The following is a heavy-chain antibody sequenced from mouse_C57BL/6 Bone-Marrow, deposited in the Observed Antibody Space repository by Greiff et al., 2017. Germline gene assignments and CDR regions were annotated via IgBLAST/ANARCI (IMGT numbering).Heavy chain of an antibody. CDR2: IDPSDSYT. CDR3: AREGDYYGSSPFAY. D-gene: IGHD1-1*01. CDR1: GYTFTSYW. J-gene: IGHJ3*01. V-gene: IGHV1-69*01. Sequence: QVQLQQPGAELVMPGASVTLSCKASGYTFTSYWMHWVKQRPGQGLEWIGEIDPSDSYTNYNQKFKGKSTLTVDKSSSTAYMQLSSLTSEDSAVYYCAREGDYYGSSPFAYWGQGTLVTVSA.